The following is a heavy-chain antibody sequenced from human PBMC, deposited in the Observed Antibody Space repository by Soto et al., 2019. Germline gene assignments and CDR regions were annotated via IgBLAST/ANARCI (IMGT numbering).Heavy chain of an antibody. Sequence: TSETLSVTYAVDGGSFSGYYWSWIRQPPGKGLEWIGEINHSGSTNYNPSLKSRVTISVDTSKNQFSLKLSSVTAADTAVYYCARETIGAAAVYYGMDVWGQGTTVTVSS. D-gene: IGHD6-13*01. J-gene: IGHJ6*02. V-gene: IGHV4-34*01. CDR2: INHSGST. CDR1: GGSFSGYY. CDR3: ARETIGAAAVYYGMDV.